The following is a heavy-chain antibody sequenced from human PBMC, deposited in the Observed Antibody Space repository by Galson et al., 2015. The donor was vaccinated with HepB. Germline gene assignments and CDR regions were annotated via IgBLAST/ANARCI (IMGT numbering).Heavy chain of an antibody. J-gene: IGHJ6*03. CDR1: GFTFSSYA. CDR3: ASGMLSRLGGYYYYMDV. V-gene: IGHV3-23*01. D-gene: IGHD3-16*01. CDR2: ISGSGGST. Sequence: SLRLSCAASGFTFSSYAMSWVRQAPGKGLEWVSAISGSGGSTYYADSVKGRFTISRDNSKNTLYLQMNSLRAEDTAVYYCASGMLSRLGGYYYYMDVWGKGTTVTVSS.